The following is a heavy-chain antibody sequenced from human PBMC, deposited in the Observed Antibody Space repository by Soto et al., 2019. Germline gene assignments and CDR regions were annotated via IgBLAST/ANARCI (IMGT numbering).Heavy chain of an antibody. CDR2: ISYDGSNK. D-gene: IGHD3-9*01. CDR1: GFTFSSYA. CDR3: ARDRRYDILTVDGMDV. J-gene: IGHJ6*02. Sequence: GGSLRLSCAASGFTFSSYAMHWVRQAPGKGLEWVAVISYDGSNKYYADSVKGRFTISRDNSENTLYLQMNSLRAEDTAVYYCARDRRYDILTVDGMDVWGQGTTVTV. V-gene: IGHV3-30-3*01.